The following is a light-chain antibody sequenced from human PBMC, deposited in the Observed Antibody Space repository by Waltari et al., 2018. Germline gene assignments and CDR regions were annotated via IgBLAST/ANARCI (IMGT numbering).Light chain of an antibody. CDR3: QVWDSGSDHYV. Sequence: SYVFTQLPSLSVAPGEQATITCGGKHIGSKSVHWYQQKPGQAPVLAIFHDSDRPSGIPDRFSGSNSGNTATLTISRVEAGDEADYYCQVWDSGSDHYVFGTGTKVTVL. J-gene: IGLJ1*01. V-gene: IGLV3-21*04. CDR2: HDS. CDR1: HIGSKS.